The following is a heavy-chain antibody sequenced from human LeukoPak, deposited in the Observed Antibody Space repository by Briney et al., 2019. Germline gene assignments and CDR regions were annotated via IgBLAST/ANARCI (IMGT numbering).Heavy chain of an antibody. Sequence: GGSLRLSCAASGFTVSSNYMSWVRQAPGKGLEWVSVIYSGGSTYYADSVKGRFTISRDNSKNTLYLQMNSLRAEDTAVYYCARETGVYYFDYWGQGTLVPVAS. CDR3: ARETGVYYFDY. CDR1: GFTVSSNY. V-gene: IGHV3-53*01. CDR2: IYSGGST. J-gene: IGHJ4*02. D-gene: IGHD2-8*01.